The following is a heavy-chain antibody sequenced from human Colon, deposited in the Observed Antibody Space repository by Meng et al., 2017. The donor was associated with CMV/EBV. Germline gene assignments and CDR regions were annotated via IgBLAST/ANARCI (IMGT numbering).Heavy chain of an antibody. J-gene: IGHJ4*02. CDR2: VYHSGST. CDR3: ARVVLNFFDH. CDR1: GGSFINNSYF. Sequence: QLPLQESGPGLVKPSETLSLTCTVSGGSFINNSYFWGWIHQPPGKGLEYIGSVYHSGSTYYNPSLKSRVTISVDTSKNQFSLKLSSVTAADTAMYYCARVVLNFFDHWGQGTLVTVSS. V-gene: IGHV4-39*07.